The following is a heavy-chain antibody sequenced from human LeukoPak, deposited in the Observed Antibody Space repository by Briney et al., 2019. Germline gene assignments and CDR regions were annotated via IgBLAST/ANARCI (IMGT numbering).Heavy chain of an antibody. J-gene: IGHJ6*02. V-gene: IGHV3-21*01. CDR1: GFTVSSNY. CDR2: ISSSSSYI. CDR3: ARSGSSVHYGMDV. Sequence: PGGSLRLSCAASGFTVSSNYMSWVRQAPGKGLEWVSSISSSSSYIYYADSVKGRFTISRDNAKNSLYLQMNSLRAEDTAVYYCARSGSSVHYGMDVWGQGTTVTVSS. D-gene: IGHD5-12*01.